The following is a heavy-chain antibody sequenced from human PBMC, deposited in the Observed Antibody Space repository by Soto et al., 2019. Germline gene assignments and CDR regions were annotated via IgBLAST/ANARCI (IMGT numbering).Heavy chain of an antibody. CDR3: ARDHLLSVDGPGWFDP. V-gene: IGHV4-30-4*01. D-gene: IGHD6-19*01. CDR1: GGSISSGDYY. Sequence: QVQLQESGPGLVKPSQTLSLTCTVSGGSISSGDYYWSWIRQPPGKGLEWIGYIYYSGSTYYNPTLKSRVTLSVDTSKTQFSLKLSSVTAADTAVYYCARDHLLSVDGPGWFDPWGQGTLVTVSS. J-gene: IGHJ5*02. CDR2: IYYSGST.